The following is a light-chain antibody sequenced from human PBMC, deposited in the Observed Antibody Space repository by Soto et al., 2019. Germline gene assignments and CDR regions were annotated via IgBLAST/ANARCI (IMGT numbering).Light chain of an antibody. J-gene: IGKJ3*01. V-gene: IGKV3D-15*01. Sequence: ETVLTQSPGTLSLSPGERATLSCRASQSVSSDYLAWYQQKPGQAPRLLISDASNRATGIPDRFSGSGSGTEFTLIISSLQSEDFAVYYCQQYNNWPLTFGPGTKVDIK. CDR3: QQYNNWPLT. CDR1: QSVSSDY. CDR2: DAS.